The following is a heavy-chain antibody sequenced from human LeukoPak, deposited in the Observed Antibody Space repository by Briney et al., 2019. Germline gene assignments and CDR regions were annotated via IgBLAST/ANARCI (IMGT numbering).Heavy chain of an antibody. D-gene: IGHD6-19*01. CDR2: ISAYNGNT. Sequence: ASVKVSCKASGYAFTSYGIRWVRQAPGQGLEGMGWISAYNGNTNYAQKLQGRVTMTIDTSTSTAYMELRSLRSDDTAVYYCARVPPMYSSGWDKTFDYWGQGTLVTVSS. CDR1: GYAFTSYG. V-gene: IGHV1-18*01. CDR3: ARVPPMYSSGWDKTFDY. J-gene: IGHJ4*02.